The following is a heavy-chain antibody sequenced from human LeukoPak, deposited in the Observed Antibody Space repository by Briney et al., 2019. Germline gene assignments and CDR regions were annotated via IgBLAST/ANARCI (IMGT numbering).Heavy chain of an antibody. CDR1: GGSISSSSYY. D-gene: IGHD2-2*01. CDR3: ARIGHDLYQTFDF. Sequence: PSETLSLTCTVSGGSISSSSYYWGWIRQPPGKGLEWVANIHQHGSKENYLDSVKGRFTISRDNAKSSIYLQMNSLRAEDTAIYYCARIGHDLYQTFDFWGNGNLITVSS. V-gene: IGHV3-7*03. CDR2: IHQHGSKE. J-gene: IGHJ4*01.